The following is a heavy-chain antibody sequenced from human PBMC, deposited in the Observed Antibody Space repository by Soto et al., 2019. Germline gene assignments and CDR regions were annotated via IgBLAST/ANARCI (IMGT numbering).Heavy chain of an antibody. CDR3: GKGRGGGAVVPDY. D-gene: IGHD2-21*01. V-gene: IGHV3-33*06. CDR1: GFSFTTYG. Sequence: QVQLVESGGGVVQPGRSLRLSCAASGFSFTTYGMHWVRQAPGEGLEWVAVIWYDGSNKYYADSVKGRFTISRDTSKNTVYLQKDGLRAEDTAVYYCGKGRGGGAVVPDYWGQGTLVTVSS. J-gene: IGHJ4*02. CDR2: IWYDGSNK.